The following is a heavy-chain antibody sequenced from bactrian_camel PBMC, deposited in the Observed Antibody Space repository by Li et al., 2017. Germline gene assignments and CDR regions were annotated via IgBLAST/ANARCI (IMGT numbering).Heavy chain of an antibody. J-gene: IGHJ4*01. CDR2: IDWSGSST. Sequence: VQLVESGGGSVQAGGSLRLSCAASGFTNRRACMGWFRQAPGKEREGVACIDWSGSSTFYEDSVKGRFTISRDNAKNTLYLQMNILKPEDTGTYYCAATSRRVKCRWGSVDDWGQGTQVTVS. CDR1: GFTNRRAC. V-gene: IGHV3S59*01. CDR3: AATSRRVKCRWGSVDD. D-gene: IGHD4*01.